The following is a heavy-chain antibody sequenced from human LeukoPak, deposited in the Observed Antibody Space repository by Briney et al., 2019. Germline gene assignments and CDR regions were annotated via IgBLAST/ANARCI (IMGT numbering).Heavy chain of an antibody. CDR2: IYDSGAT. V-gene: IGHV4-59*11. J-gene: IGHJ5*01. Sequence: NSSETLSLTWTVFGSMSNHFWSWIRQPPGKGLEWIGYIYDSGATDYNPSLKSRVTMSVDTSANQFSLKLSSVTTADTAVYYCATRPAGNTWAAIFDFWSWGTLVTVSS. CDR1: GSMSNHF. CDR3: ATRPAGNTWAAIFDF. D-gene: IGHD6-6*01.